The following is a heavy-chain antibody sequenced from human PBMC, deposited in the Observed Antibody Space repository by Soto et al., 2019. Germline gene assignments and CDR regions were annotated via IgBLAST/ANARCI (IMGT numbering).Heavy chain of an antibody. J-gene: IGHJ4*02. CDR2: IYYSGST. D-gene: IGHD5-12*01. V-gene: IGHV4-39*01. CDR1: GGSISSSSYY. CDR3: ASSGYSGSDY. Sequence: SETLSLTCTVSGGSISSSSYYWGWIRQPPGKGLEWIGSIYYSGSTYYNPSLKSRVTISVDTSKNQLSLKLSSVTAADTAVYYCASSGYSGSDYWGQGTLVTVSS.